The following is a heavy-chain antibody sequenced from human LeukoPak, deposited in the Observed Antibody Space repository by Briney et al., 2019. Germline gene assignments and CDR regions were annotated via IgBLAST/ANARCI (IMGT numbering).Heavy chain of an antibody. CDR2: IYYTGGT. CDR3: AKYGNSGWVIDN. J-gene: IGHJ4*02. D-gene: IGHD6-19*01. V-gene: IGHV4-59*08. Sequence: SETLSLTCTVSGGPIGSDYWTWIRQPPGKGLEYIGYIYYTGGTNYNPSLKSRVTISVDTSKNQFSLKLSSVTAADTAVYFCAKYGNSGWVIDNWGQGTLVTVSS. CDR1: GGPIGSDY.